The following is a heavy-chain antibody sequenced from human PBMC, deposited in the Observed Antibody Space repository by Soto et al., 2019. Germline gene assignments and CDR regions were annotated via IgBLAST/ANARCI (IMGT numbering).Heavy chain of an antibody. CDR3: TRPGYSSGWYDL. Sequence: EVQLVESGGGLVQPGGSLKLSCAVSGFSFSGSAIHWVRQASGKGLEWIGRVRSKANRQATAYAASVKGRFTISRDDSKNTGELPMNRLKTQGTAVYYCTRPGYSSGWYDLWGQGTLVTVSS. J-gene: IGHJ5*02. D-gene: IGHD6-19*01. CDR2: VRSKANRQAT. V-gene: IGHV3-73*02. CDR1: GFSFSGSA.